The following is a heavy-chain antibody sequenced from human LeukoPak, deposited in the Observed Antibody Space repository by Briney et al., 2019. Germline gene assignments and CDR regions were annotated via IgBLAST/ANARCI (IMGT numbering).Heavy chain of an antibody. CDR2: ISSSNSTI. CDR1: GFIFSNYG. V-gene: IGHV3-48*02. D-gene: IGHD4-23*01. Sequence: GGSLRLSCAASGFIFSNYGMSWVRQAPGKGLECVSYISSSNSTIYYADSVKGRFTISRDNAKNSLYLQMNSLRDEDTAVYYCARDFPRYGGNSAFDVWGQGTMVTVSS. J-gene: IGHJ3*01. CDR3: ARDFPRYGGNSAFDV.